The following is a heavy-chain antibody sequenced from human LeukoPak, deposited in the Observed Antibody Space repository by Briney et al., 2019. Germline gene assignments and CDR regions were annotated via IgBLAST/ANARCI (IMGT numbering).Heavy chain of an antibody. CDR2: IYYSGST. CDR1: GGSISSSSYY. D-gene: IGHD6-13*01. J-gene: IGHJ5*02. Sequence: PSETLSLTCTVSGGSISSSSYYWGWIRQPPGKGLEWIGSIYYSGSTYYNPSLKSRVTISVDTSKNQFSLKLSSATAADTAVYYCARHIKGYSSSWYWFDPWGQGTLVTVSS. CDR3: ARHIKGYSSSWYWFDP. V-gene: IGHV4-39*01.